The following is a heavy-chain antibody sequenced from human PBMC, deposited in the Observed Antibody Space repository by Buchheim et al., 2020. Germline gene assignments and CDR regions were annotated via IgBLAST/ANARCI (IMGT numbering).Heavy chain of an antibody. V-gene: IGHV3-23*01. CDR2: ISGSGVST. J-gene: IGHJ6*02. D-gene: IGHD3-3*01. Sequence: EVQLLESGGGLVQPGGSLRLSCAASGFTFSSYAMSWVRQAPGQGLEWVSAISGSGVSTYYADSVKGRFTISRDNFKNTLYLQMNSLRAEDTAVYYWANGGVTRRDYYYGMDVWGQGTT. CDR3: ANGGVTRRDYYYGMDV. CDR1: GFTFSSYA.